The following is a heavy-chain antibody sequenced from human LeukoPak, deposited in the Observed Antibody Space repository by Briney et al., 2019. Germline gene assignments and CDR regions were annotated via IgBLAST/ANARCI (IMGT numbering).Heavy chain of an antibody. D-gene: IGHD2-15*01. Sequence: GGSLRLSCAASGFTFSSYGMHWVRQAPGKGLEWVAVISYDGSNKYYADSVKGRFTISRDNSKNTLYLQMNSLRAEDTAVYYCAKDRSGNSWNFDYWGQGTLVTVSS. V-gene: IGHV3-30*18. J-gene: IGHJ4*02. CDR3: AKDRSGNSWNFDY. CDR1: GFTFSSYG. CDR2: ISYDGSNK.